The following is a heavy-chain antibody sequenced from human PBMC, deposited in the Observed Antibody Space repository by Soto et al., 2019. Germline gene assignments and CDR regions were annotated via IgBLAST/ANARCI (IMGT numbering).Heavy chain of an antibody. V-gene: IGHV4-59*08. J-gene: IGHJ4*02. CDR1: GGSISSYY. CDR3: ASLAFQVDTAMGIHVDY. CDR2: IYYSGST. D-gene: IGHD5-18*01. Sequence: PSETLSLTCTVSGGSISSYYWSWIRQPPGKGLEWIGYIYYSGSTNYNPSLKSRVTISVDTSKNQFSLKLSSVTAADTAVYYCASLAFQVDTAMGIHVDYWGQGTLVTVSS.